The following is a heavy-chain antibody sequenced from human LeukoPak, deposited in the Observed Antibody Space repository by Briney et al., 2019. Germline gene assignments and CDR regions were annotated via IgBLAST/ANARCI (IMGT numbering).Heavy chain of an antibody. J-gene: IGHJ6*02. Sequence: PSETLSLTCTVSGGSISSSSYYWGWIRQPPGKGLEWIGSIYYSGSTNYNPSLKSRVTISVDTSKNQFSLKLSSVTAADTAVYYCARMRYGSGSYYTKYYYYGMDVWGQGTTVTVSS. D-gene: IGHD3-10*01. V-gene: IGHV4-39*07. CDR3: ARMRYGSGSYYTKYYYYGMDV. CDR2: IYYSGST. CDR1: GGSISSSSYY.